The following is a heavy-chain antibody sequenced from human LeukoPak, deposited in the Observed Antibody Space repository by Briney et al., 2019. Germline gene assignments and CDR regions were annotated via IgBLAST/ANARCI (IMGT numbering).Heavy chain of an antibody. Sequence: GGSLRLSCAASGFTFSSYEMNWVRQAPGKGLEWVSYISTISIIYYADSVKGRFTISRDNAKNSLYLQMNSLRAEDTAVYYCARGHIVGATIAGMDVWGQGTRVTVPS. J-gene: IGHJ6*02. CDR2: ISTISII. CDR3: ARGHIVGATIAGMDV. CDR1: GFTFSSYE. D-gene: IGHD1-26*01. V-gene: IGHV3-48*03.